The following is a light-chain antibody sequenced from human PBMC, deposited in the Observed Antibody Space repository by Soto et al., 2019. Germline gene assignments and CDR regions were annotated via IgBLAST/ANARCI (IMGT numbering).Light chain of an antibody. J-gene: IGKJ1*01. CDR3: QQYESSRT. CDR2: GAS. CDR1: QSVSSRF. V-gene: IGKV3-20*01. Sequence: EIVLTQSPGTLSVSPGERATLSCRASQSVSSRFLAWYQQKPGQAPKVLIYGASTRPTGIPDRFSGSGSGTDFTLTISRLEPEDFAVYYCQQYESSRTFGQGTKVEMK.